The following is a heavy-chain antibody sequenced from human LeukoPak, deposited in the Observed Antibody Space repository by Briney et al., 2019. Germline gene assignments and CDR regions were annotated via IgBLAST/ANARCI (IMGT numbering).Heavy chain of an antibody. CDR2: IYPGDSDT. CDR3: ARHGPYYDFWSGSRESYMDV. J-gene: IGHJ6*03. V-gene: IGHV5-51*01. Sequence: GESLKISCKGSGYSFTSYWIGWVRQMPGKGLEWMGIIYPGDSDTRYSPSSQGQVTISADKSISTAYLQWSSLKASDTAMYYCARHGPYYDFWSGSRESYMDVWGKGTTVTVSS. D-gene: IGHD3-3*01. CDR1: GYSFTSYW.